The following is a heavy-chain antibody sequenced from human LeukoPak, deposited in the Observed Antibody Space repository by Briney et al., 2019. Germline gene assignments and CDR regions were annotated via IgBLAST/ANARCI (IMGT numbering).Heavy chain of an antibody. D-gene: IGHD1-26*01. CDR1: GFTFSSYS. CDR2: ISSSSSTI. J-gene: IGHJ4*02. V-gene: IGHV3-48*04. Sequence: GGSLRLSCAAPGFTFSSYSMNWVRQAPGKGLEWASYISSSSSTIYYADSVKGRFTISRDNAKNSLYLQMNSLRAEDTAVYYCAREYSGSSYYFDYWGQGTLVTVSS. CDR3: AREYSGSSYYFDY.